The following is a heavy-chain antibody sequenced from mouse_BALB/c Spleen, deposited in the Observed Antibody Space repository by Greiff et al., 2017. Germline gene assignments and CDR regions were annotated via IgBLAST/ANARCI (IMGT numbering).Heavy chain of an antibody. J-gene: IGHJ2*01. Sequence: EVNVVESGGGLVQPGGSRKLSCAASGFTFSSFGMHWVRQAPEKGLEWVAYISSGSSTIYYADTVKGRFTISRDNPKNTLFLQMTSLRSEDTAMYYCARYYGSLDYWGQGTTLTVSS. V-gene: IGHV5-17*02. CDR1: GFTFSSFG. D-gene: IGHD1-1*01. CDR3: ARYYGSLDY. CDR2: ISSGSSTI.